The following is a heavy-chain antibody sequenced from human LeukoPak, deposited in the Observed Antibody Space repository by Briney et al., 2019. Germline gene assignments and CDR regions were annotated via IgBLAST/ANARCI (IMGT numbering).Heavy chain of an antibody. V-gene: IGHV5-51*01. Sequence: GESLKISCQGSGYSFTSYWIGWVRQMPGKGLEWMGIIYPGDSDTRYSPSFQGQVTISADKSISTAYLQWSSLKASDTAMYYCARLLLTGYYKGWAFDIWGQGTMVTVSS. CDR3: ARLLLTGYYKGWAFDI. CDR2: IYPGDSDT. D-gene: IGHD3-9*01. CDR1: GYSFTSYW. J-gene: IGHJ3*02.